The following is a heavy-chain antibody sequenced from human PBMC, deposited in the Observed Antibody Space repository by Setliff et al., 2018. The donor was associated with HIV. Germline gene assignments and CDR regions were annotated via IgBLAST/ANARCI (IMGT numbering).Heavy chain of an antibody. CDR2: IYYSGNT. Sequence: SETLSLTCTVSGDSISSGGYYWSWIRQHPGKGLEWIGFIYYSGNTYYNPSLKRRVSMSVDTSKNQFSLKLSSVTAADTAVYYCARDHHGARRDYYYMDVWGTGTTVTVSS. CDR3: ARDHHGARRDYYYMDV. CDR1: GDSISSGGYY. V-gene: IGHV4-31*03. J-gene: IGHJ6*03.